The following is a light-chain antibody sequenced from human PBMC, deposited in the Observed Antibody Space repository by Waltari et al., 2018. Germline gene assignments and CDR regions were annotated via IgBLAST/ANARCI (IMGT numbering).Light chain of an antibody. J-gene: IGKJ1*01. CDR3: QHYVRLPAT. CDR1: QSVSRA. Sequence: EIVLTQSPGRLPSSPGSRVPLSCRASQSVSRALAWYQQNPGQPPRLLIFGASNRATGIPDRFSGSGSGTDFSLTISRLGPEDFSVYYCQHYVRLPATFGQGTKVEIK. CDR2: GAS. V-gene: IGKV3-20*01.